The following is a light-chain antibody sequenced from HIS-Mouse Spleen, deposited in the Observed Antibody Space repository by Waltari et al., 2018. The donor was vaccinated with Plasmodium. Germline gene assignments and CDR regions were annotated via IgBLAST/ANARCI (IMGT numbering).Light chain of an antibody. Sequence: EIVMTQSPATLSVSPGERATLSCRASQIVSSNLAWYQKKPGQAPRLLIYGASTRATGIPARFSGSGSGTEFTLTISSLQSEDFAVYYCQQYNNWPPYTFGQGTKLEIK. J-gene: IGKJ2*01. CDR2: GAS. CDR3: QQYNNWPPYT. CDR1: QIVSSN. V-gene: IGKV3-15*01.